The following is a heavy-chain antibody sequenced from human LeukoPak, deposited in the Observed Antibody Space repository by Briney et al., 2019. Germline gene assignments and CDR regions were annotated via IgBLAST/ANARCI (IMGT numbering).Heavy chain of an antibody. J-gene: IGHJ4*02. CDR3: TRDPGGGYSPTWYEGLFKY. CDR1: GFLFRSYA. Sequence: GSLRLSCAASGFLFRSYAMTWVRQAPGKGLQWVAAISPSGDTTYYADSVRGRFTVSRDNSNDILFLQVNNLRAEDTAVYFCTRDPGGGYSPTWYEGLFKYWGQGTLLSVYS. D-gene: IGHD5-18*01. CDR2: ISPSGDTT. V-gene: IGHV3-23*01.